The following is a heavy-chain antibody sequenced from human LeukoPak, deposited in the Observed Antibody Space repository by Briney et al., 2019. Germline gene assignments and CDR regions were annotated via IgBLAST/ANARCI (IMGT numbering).Heavy chain of an antibody. CDR3: AKEGDAYGDYPGY. D-gene: IGHD4-17*01. J-gene: IGHJ4*02. CDR1: GFTFSSYA. Sequence: GGSLRLSCAASGFTFSSYAMSWVRQALGKGLEWVSAISGSGGSTYYADSVKGRFTISGDNSKNTLYLQMNSLRAEDTAVYYCAKEGDAYGDYPGYWGQGTLVTVSS. V-gene: IGHV3-23*01. CDR2: ISGSGGST.